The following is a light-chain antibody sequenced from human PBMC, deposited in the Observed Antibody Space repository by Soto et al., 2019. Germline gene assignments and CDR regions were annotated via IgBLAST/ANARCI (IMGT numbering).Light chain of an antibody. CDR2: GAS. Sequence: EIVMTQSPATLSVSPGERATLSCRASQSVSSLLAWYQQKPGQAPRLLIYGASTRASGIPDRFSGTGSGTDFTLTISSLQSEDSAVYYCHQYNKWPPATFGPGTKVEIK. V-gene: IGKV3-15*01. J-gene: IGKJ1*01. CDR1: QSVSSL. CDR3: HQYNKWPPAT.